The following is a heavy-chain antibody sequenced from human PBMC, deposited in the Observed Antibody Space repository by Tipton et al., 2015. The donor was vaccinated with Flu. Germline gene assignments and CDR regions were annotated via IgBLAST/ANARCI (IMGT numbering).Heavy chain of an antibody. V-gene: IGHV3-33*01. Sequence: SGFTFSSYGMHWVRQAPGKGLEWVAVIWYDGSNKYYADSVKGRFTISRDNSKNTLYLQMNSLRAEDTAVYYCARSPVVGALGDAFDIWGQGTMVTVSS. CDR3: ARSPVVGALGDAFDI. J-gene: IGHJ3*02. D-gene: IGHD1-26*01. CDR2: IWYDGSNK. CDR1: GFTFSSYG.